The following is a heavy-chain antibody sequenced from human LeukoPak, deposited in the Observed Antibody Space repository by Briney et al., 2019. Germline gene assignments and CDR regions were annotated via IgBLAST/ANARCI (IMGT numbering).Heavy chain of an antibody. CDR2: VSGSGGST. V-gene: IGHV3-23*01. J-gene: IGHJ4*02. CDR3: AKPRAVGVNAFFDY. Sequence: GGSLRLSCAASGFTFSSYAMRWVRQAPGKGLEWVSSVSGSGGSTYYADSVKGRFTISRDNSKNTLYLQMNSLRAEDTAVYYCAKPRAVGVNAFFDYWGQGTLVTASS. CDR1: GFTFSSYA.